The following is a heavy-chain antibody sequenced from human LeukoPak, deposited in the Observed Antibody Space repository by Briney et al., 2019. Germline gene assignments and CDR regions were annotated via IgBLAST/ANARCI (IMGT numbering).Heavy chain of an antibody. CDR1: GFTFSSYS. Sequence: KSGGSLRLSCAASGFTFSSYSMNWVRQAPGKGLEWVSSISSSSSYIYYADSVKGRFTISRDNAKNSLYLQMNSLRAEDTAVYYCARDPTGCSSSLPIDYWGQGTLVTVSS. J-gene: IGHJ4*02. V-gene: IGHV3-21*01. CDR3: ARDPTGCSSSLPIDY. CDR2: ISSSSSYI. D-gene: IGHD6-19*01.